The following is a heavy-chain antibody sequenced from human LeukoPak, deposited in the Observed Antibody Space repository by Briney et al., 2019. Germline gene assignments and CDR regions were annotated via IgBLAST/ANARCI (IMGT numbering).Heavy chain of an antibody. CDR2: INHSGST. CDR3: ARSKRRKEGVPRGYYFDY. Sequence: SETLSLTCAVYGGSFSGYYWSWIRQPPGKGLEWIGEINHSGSTNYNPSLKSRVTISVDTSKNQFSLKLSSVTAADTAVYYCARSKRRKEGVPRGYYFDYWGQGTLVTVSS. V-gene: IGHV4-34*01. J-gene: IGHJ4*02. D-gene: IGHD3-10*01. CDR1: GGSFSGYY.